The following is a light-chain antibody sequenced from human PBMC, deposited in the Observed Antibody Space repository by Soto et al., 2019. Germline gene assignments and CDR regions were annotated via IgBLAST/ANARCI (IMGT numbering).Light chain of an antibody. J-gene: IGLJ2*01. CDR2: SNN. CDR3: AAWDDSLNGVV. Sequence: HSVLTQPPSASGTPGQRGTISCSGSSSNIGSNTVNWYQQLPGTAPKLLIYSNNQRPSGVPDRFSGSKSGTSASLAISGLQSEDEADYYCAAWDDSLNGVVFGGGTQLTVL. V-gene: IGLV1-44*01. CDR1: SSNIGSNT.